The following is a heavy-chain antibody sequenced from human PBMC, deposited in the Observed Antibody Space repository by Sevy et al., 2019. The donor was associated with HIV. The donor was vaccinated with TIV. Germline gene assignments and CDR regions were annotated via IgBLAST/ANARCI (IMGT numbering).Heavy chain of an antibody. D-gene: IGHD5-12*01. CDR2: MSGGGENT. Sequence: GGSLRLSCEASGFSLRTYAMSWVRQAPGRGLEWVSTMSGGGENTYYAESVKGRFTISRDNSGKTLYLQMNSLTVEDTALYYCARDVRKWLRFVYYHYGLAGWGQGTTVTVSS. CDR1: GFSLRTYA. V-gene: IGHV3-23*01. J-gene: IGHJ6*02. CDR3: ARDVRKWLRFVYYHYGLAG.